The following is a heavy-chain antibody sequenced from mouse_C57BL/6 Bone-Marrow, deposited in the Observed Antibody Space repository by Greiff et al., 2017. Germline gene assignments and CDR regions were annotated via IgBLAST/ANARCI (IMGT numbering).Heavy chain of an antibody. D-gene: IGHD3-1*01. Sequence: EVKVVESGGDLVKPGGSLKLSCAASGFTFSSYGMSWVRQTPDKRLEWVATISSGGSYTYYPDSVKGRFTISRDNAKNTLYLQMSSLKSEDTAMYYCARQELGYAMDYWGQGTSVTVSS. V-gene: IGHV5-6*01. J-gene: IGHJ4*01. CDR2: ISSGGSYT. CDR1: GFTFSSYG. CDR3: ARQELGYAMDY.